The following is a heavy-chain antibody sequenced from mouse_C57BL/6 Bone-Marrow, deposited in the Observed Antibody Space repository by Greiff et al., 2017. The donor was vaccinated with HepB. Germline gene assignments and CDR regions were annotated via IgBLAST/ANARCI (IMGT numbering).Heavy chain of an antibody. CDR3: ARREPYYYGSSCTWYFDV. J-gene: IGHJ1*03. CDR1: GFTFSSYG. Sequence: EVKVVESGGDLVKPGGSLKLSCAASGFTFSSYGMSWVRQTPDKRLEWVATISSGGSYTYYPDSVKGRFTISRDNAKNTLYLQMSSLKSEDTAMYYCARREPYYYGSSCTWYFDVWGTGTTVTVSS. D-gene: IGHD1-1*01. CDR2: ISSGGSYT. V-gene: IGHV5-6*02.